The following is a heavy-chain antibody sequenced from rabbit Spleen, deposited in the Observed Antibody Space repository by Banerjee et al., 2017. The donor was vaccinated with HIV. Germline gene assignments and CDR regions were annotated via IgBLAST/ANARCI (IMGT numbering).Heavy chain of an antibody. D-gene: IGHD6-1*01. CDR1: GFDFSTYS. V-gene: IGHV1S7*01. J-gene: IGHJ4*01. CDR3: VGEAGYGGYGDANL. CDR2: IVPIFGVT. Sequence: QLEESGGGLVQPGGSLKLSCKASGFDFSTYSMSWVRQAPGKGLEWIGYIVPIFGVTYYANWVNGLFTISSHNAQNTLYLHLNSLTAADTASYFCVGEAGYGGYGDANLWGPGTLVTVS.